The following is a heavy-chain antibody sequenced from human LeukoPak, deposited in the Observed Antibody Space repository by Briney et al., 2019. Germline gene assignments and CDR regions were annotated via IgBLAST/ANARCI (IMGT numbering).Heavy chain of an antibody. Sequence: GGSLRLSCAASGFTFSSYWMHWVRQVPGKGLVWVSRINSDGSSTTYADSVKGRFTISRDNRKNTLYLQINSLRAEDTAVYYCATGNAHAFDIWGQGTMVTVSS. D-gene: IGHD1-1*01. V-gene: IGHV3-74*01. J-gene: IGHJ3*02. CDR1: GFTFSSYW. CDR2: INSDGSST. CDR3: ATGNAHAFDI.